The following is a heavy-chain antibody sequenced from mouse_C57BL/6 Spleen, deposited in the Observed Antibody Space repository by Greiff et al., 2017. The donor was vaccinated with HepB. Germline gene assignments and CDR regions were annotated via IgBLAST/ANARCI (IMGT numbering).Heavy chain of an antibody. CDR2: INPNNGGT. J-gene: IGHJ4*01. CDR3: AREGLLRPYYAMDY. D-gene: IGHD1-1*01. CDR1: GYTFTDYY. Sequence: EVKLQQSGPELVKPGASVKISCKASGYTFTDYYMNWVKQSHGKSLEWIGDINPNNGGTSYNQKFKGKATLTVDKSSSTAYMELRSLTSEDSAVYYCAREGLLRPYYAMDYWGQGTSVTVSS. V-gene: IGHV1-26*01.